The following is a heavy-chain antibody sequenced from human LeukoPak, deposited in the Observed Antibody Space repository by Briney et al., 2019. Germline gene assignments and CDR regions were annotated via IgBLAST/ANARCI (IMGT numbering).Heavy chain of an antibody. J-gene: IGHJ6*02. V-gene: IGHV1-46*01. D-gene: IGHD3-10*01. CDR2: INPSGGST. CDR1: GYTFTSYY. CDR3: ARGGDSMVRGVIALDYYYYYGMDV. Sequence: ASVKASCKASGYTFTSYYMHWVRQAPGQGLEWMGIINPSGGSTSYAQKFQGRVTMTRDTSTSTVYMELSSLRSEDTAVYYCARGGDSMVRGVIALDYYYYYGMDVWGQGTTVTVSS.